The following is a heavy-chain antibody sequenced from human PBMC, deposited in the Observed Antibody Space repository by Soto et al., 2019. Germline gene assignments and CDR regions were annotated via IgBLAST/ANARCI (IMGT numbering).Heavy chain of an antibody. V-gene: IGHV4-39*01. CDR1: GGSISSSSYY. Sequence: SETLSLTCTVSGGSISSSSYYWGWIRQPPGKGLEWIGSIYYSGSTYYNPSLKSRVTISVDTSKNQFSLKLSSVTAADTAVYYCARGRITIFGVVIIPVLFDYWGQGTLVTVSS. CDR3: ARGRITIFGVVIIPVLFDY. J-gene: IGHJ4*02. CDR2: IYYSGST. D-gene: IGHD3-3*01.